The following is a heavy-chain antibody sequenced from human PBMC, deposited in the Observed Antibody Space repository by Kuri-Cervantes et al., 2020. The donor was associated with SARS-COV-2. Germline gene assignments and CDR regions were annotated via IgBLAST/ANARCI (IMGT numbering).Heavy chain of an antibody. CDR2: IYYSGST. CDR3: ARHSSLVGDLDY. Sequence: GSLRLSCNVSGYSISSGYYWGWIRQPPGKGLEWIGSIYYSGSTYYNPSLKSRVTISVDTSKNQFSLKLSSVTAADTAVYYCARHSSLVGDLDYWGQGTLVTVSS. V-gene: IGHV4-38-2*02. J-gene: IGHJ4*02. CDR1: GYSISSGYY. D-gene: IGHD3-16*01.